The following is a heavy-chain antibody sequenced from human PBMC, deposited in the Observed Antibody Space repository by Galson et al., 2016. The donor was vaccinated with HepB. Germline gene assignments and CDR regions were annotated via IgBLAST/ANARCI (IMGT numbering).Heavy chain of an antibody. D-gene: IGHD2-15*01. V-gene: IGHV4-38-2*01. CDR3: ARQIVVVVAATRGVDWFDP. CDR2: IYYSGST. Sequence: TLSLTCAVSGYSISSGYYWGWIRQSPGKGLEWIGSIYYSGSTYYNPSLKSRVTMSVDTSKNQFSLKLNSVTAADTAVYYCARQIVVVVAATRGVDWFDPWGQGTLVTVSS. J-gene: IGHJ5*02. CDR1: GYSISSGYY.